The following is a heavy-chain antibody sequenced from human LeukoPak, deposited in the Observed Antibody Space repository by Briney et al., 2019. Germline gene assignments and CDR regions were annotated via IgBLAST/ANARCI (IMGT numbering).Heavy chain of an antibody. CDR3: ARGLGSPTDY. V-gene: IGHV3-74*01. D-gene: IGHD1-26*01. CDR2: INDDGTTT. Sequence: GGSLRLSCAASGFTFRTSWMHWLRQAPGKGLVWVSRINDDGTTTTYADSAKGRFTISRDNAKSTLYLQMNSLRAEDTAVYYCARGLGSPTDYWGQGTLVTVSS. CDR1: GFTFRTSW. J-gene: IGHJ4*02.